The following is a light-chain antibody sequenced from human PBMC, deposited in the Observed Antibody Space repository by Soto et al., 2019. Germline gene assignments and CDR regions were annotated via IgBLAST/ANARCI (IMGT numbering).Light chain of an antibody. J-gene: IGKJ1*01. CDR3: QQYNNWPPWT. Sequence: EIVMTQSPATLSVSPGERATLSCRASQRLSSNLAWYQQKPGQAPRLLIYGASTRATGIPARFSGSGSGTEFTLPISSLQSEDFAVYYCQQYNNWPPWTFGQGTKVEIK. CDR1: QRLSSN. CDR2: GAS. V-gene: IGKV3-15*01.